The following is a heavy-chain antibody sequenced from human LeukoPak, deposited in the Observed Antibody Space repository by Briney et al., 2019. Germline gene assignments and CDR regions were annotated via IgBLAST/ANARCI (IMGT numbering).Heavy chain of an antibody. V-gene: IGHV4-31*03. J-gene: IGHJ4*02. CDR1: GASISSGGCY. Sequence: SETLSLTCTVSGASISSGGCYWSWIRQHPEKGLEWIGYISYTGSTYYNPSLKSRVTISVDTSKNQFSLKLSSVTAADTAVYYCARDTSTGYFDYWGQGTLVTVSS. D-gene: IGHD2/OR15-2a*01. CDR2: ISYTGST. CDR3: ARDTSTGYFDY.